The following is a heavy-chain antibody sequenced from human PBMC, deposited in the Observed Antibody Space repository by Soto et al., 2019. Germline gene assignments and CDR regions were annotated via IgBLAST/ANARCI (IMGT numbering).Heavy chain of an antibody. D-gene: IGHD6-13*01. Sequence: ASVKVSCKASGYTFTSYYMHWVRQAPGQGLEWMGIINPSGGSTSYAQKFQGRVTMTRDTSTSTVYMELSSLRSEDTAVYYCARATPKNSSHHDTLVLRRHNRYYYYYYGMDVWGQWTTVTVSS. CDR3: ARATPKNSSHHDTLVLRRHNRYYYYYYGMDV. J-gene: IGHJ6*02. CDR2: INPSGGST. CDR1: GYTFTSYY. V-gene: IGHV1-46*01.